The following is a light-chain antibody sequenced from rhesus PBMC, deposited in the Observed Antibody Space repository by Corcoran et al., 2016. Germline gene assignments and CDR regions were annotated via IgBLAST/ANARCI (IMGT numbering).Light chain of an antibody. J-gene: IGKJ4*01. V-gene: IGKV1-25*01. CDR3: QQHNTYPLT. Sequence: DIQMTQSPSSLSASVGDRVTITCRASQGISSFLAWYQPKTGKALKLLIYTASTLQSGVPSRFSGRGSGTYFTLTISSLQPEDFGTYYCQQHNTYPLTFGGGTKVELK. CDR1: QGISSF. CDR2: TAS.